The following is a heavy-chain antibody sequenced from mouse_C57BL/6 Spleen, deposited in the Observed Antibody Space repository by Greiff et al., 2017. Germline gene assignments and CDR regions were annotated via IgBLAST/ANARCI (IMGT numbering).Heavy chain of an antibody. D-gene: IGHD2-4*01. J-gene: IGHJ3*01. CDR1: GFSLTSYG. CDR3: ARNVYDYDSWFAY. V-gene: IGHV2-2*01. Sequence: VQRVESGPGLVQPSQSLSITCTVSGFSLTSYGVHWVRQSPGKGLEWLGVIWSGGSTDYNAAFISRLSISKDNSKSQVFFKMNSLQADDTAIYYWARNVYDYDSWFAYWGQGTLVTVSA. CDR2: IWSGGST.